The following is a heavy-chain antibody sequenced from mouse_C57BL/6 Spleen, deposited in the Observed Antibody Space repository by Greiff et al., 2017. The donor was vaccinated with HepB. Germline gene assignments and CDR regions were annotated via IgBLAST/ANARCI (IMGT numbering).Heavy chain of an antibody. CDR2: ISYSGST. CDR1: GYSITSGYD. Sequence: DVQLQESGPGMVKPSQSLSLTCTVTGYSITSGYDWHWIRHFPGNKLEWMGYISYSGSTNYNPSLKSRISITHDTSKNHFFLKLNSVTTEDTATYYCARGYGTLYAMDYWGQGTSVTVSS. V-gene: IGHV3-1*01. D-gene: IGHD1-1*01. CDR3: ARGYGTLYAMDY. J-gene: IGHJ4*01.